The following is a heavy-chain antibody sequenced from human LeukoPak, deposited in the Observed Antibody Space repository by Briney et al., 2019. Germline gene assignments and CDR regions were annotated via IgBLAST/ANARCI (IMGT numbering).Heavy chain of an antibody. Sequence: SETLSLTCAVYGGSFSGYYWSWIRQPPGKGLEWIGEINHSGSTNYNPSLKGRVTISVDTSKNQFSLKLSSVTAADTAVYYCARPHYRQYFQHWGQGTLVTVSS. D-gene: IGHD3-10*01. CDR3: ARPHYRQYFQH. V-gene: IGHV4-34*01. CDR2: INHSGST. J-gene: IGHJ1*01. CDR1: GGSFSGYY.